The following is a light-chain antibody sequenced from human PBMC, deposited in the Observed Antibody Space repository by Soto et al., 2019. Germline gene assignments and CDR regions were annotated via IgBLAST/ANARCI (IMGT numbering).Light chain of an antibody. Sequence: EIVLTQSPGTLSLSPGERATLSCRASQSVSSTFLAWYQQKPGQAPRLLIYGASSRAAGIPDRFSGSGSGTDFTLTISRLEPEDFAVYYCQHYRSSPVTFGQGTKVDIK. CDR2: GAS. J-gene: IGKJ1*01. V-gene: IGKV3-20*01. CDR3: QHYRSSPVT. CDR1: QSVSSTF.